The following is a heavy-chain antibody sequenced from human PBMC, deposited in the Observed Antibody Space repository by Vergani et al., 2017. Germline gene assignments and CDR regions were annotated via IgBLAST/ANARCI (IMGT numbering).Heavy chain of an antibody. V-gene: IGHV1-2*02. D-gene: IGHD3-10*01. Sequence: QVQLVQSGAEVKKPGASVKVSCKASGYTFTGYYMHWVRQAPGQGLEWMGWINPNSGGTNYAQKCQGRVTMTRDTSISTAYMELSRLRSDDTAVYYCARVMGPTDAFDIWGQGTMVTVSS. CDR3: ARVMGPTDAFDI. CDR2: INPNSGGT. CDR1: GYTFTGYY. J-gene: IGHJ3*02.